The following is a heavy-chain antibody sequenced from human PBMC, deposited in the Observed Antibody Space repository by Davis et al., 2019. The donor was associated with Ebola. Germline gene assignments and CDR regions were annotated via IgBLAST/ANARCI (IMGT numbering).Heavy chain of an antibody. CDR2: IKQDGSEK. J-gene: IGHJ4*02. CDR1: GFTFSSYW. V-gene: IGHV3-7*01. CDR3: AVAGFYRFDF. Sequence: GESLKISCAASGFTFSSYWMSWVRQAPGKGLEWVANIKQDGSEKYYVDSVKGRFTISRDNSKNTLYLQMNSLRVEDTAVYYCAVAGFYRFDFWGQGTLVTASS. D-gene: IGHD6-19*01.